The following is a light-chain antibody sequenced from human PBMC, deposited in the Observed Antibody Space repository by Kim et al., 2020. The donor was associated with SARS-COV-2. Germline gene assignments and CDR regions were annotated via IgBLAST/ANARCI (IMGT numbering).Light chain of an antibody. CDR1: KLGNKY. Sequence: SYELTQPLSVSVSPGQTASITCSGDKLGNKYTCWYQQKPGQSPVLVIYQDSKRPSGIPERFSGSNSGNTATLTISGTQAMDEADYYCQAWDRTTVVFGGG. V-gene: IGLV3-1*01. J-gene: IGLJ3*02. CDR2: QDS. CDR3: QAWDRTTVV.